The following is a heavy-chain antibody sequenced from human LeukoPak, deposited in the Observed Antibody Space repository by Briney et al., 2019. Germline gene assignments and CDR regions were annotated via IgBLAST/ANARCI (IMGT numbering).Heavy chain of an antibody. CDR3: AARGSSDAFDI. D-gene: IGHD1-26*01. CDR2: IYYSGST. J-gene: IGHJ3*02. CDR1: GGSISSYY. V-gene: IGHV4-59*01. Sequence: PSETLSLTCTVSGGSISSYYWSWIRQPPGKGLEWIGYIYYSGSTSYNPSLKSRVTISVDTSKNQFSLKLSSVTAADTAVYYCAARGSSDAFDIWGQGTMVTVSS.